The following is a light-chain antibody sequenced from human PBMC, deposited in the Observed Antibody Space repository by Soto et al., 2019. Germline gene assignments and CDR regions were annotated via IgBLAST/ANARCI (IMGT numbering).Light chain of an antibody. CDR2: GAS. V-gene: IGKV3-20*01. CDR1: QTVNSAY. CDR3: QQYGSSRLT. Sequence: EIVLTQSPGTLSLSPGETATLSCRASQTVNSAYLAWYQQKPGQDPRLLIQGASSRATVIPDRFSGSGSCTEFTLNFSRLETEDFAVYYCQQYGSSRLTFGGGTNVEIK. J-gene: IGKJ4*01.